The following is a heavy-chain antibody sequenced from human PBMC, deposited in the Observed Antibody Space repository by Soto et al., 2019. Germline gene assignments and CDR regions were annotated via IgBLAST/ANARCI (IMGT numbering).Heavy chain of an antibody. Sequence: AASVKVSCKASGGTFSSYAISWVRQAPGQGLEWMGGIIPIFGTANYAQKFQGRVTITADESTSTAYMELSSLRSEDTAVYYCARDFTSKGAWFDPWGQGTLVTVSS. D-gene: IGHD4-4*01. V-gene: IGHV1-69*13. J-gene: IGHJ5*02. CDR3: ARDFTSKGAWFDP. CDR1: GGTFSSYA. CDR2: IIPIFGTA.